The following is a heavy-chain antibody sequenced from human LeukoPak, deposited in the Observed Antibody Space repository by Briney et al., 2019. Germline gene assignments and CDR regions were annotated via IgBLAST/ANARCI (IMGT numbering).Heavy chain of an antibody. D-gene: IGHD1-26*01. CDR3: AKVLPTEWDVPDDAFDI. V-gene: IGHV3-23*01. Sequence: GGSLRLSCEASGFFFSSYVMSWVRQAPGKGLEWVSAIGGYGDSTYYADSVKGRFTISRDNSNNTLYLQMNSLRAEDMAVYCAKVLPTEWDVPDDAFDIWGQGTTVTVSS. CDR1: GFFFSSYV. CDR2: IGGYGDST. J-gene: IGHJ3*02.